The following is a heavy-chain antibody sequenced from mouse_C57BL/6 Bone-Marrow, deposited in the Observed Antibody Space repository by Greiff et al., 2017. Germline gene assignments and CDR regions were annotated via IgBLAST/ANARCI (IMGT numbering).Heavy chain of an antibody. V-gene: IGHV14-4*01. CDR3: TDYYYGSSQGYYFDY. CDR1: GFNIKDDY. CDR2: LDPENGDT. D-gene: IGHD1-1*01. Sequence: VQLKESGAELVRPGASVKLSCTASGFNIKDDYMHWVKQRPEQGLEWIGWLDPENGDTEYASKFQGKATITADTSSNTAYLQLSSLTSEDTAVYYCTDYYYGSSQGYYFDYWGQGTTLTVSS. J-gene: IGHJ2*01.